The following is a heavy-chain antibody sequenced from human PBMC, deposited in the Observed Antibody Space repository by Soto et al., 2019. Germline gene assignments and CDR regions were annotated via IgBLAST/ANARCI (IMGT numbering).Heavy chain of an antibody. D-gene: IGHD6-19*01. CDR2: INTYNGNT. CDR3: AREGASGRGGLDY. Sequence: QVQLVQSGAEVKKPGASVKVSCKSSGYPFTTYGISWVRQAPGQGLEWMGWINTYNGNTNYAQKLQGRVTMTTDTSTSPAYMALRSLRSDDTAVYYCAREGASGRGGLDYWGQGTLVTVSS. J-gene: IGHJ4*02. V-gene: IGHV1-18*01. CDR1: GYPFTTYG.